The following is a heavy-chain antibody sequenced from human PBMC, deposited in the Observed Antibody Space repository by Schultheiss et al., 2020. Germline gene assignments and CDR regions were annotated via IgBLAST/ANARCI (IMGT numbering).Heavy chain of an antibody. CDR2: IYYSGST. D-gene: IGHD4-17*01. Sequence: SETLSLTCAVYGGSFSGYYWSWIRQPPGKGLEWIGYIYYSGSTYYNPSLKSRVTISVDTSKNQFSLKLSSVTAADSAVYYCARHDYGDYVRFPDYWGQGTLVTVSS. V-gene: IGHV4-59*08. CDR3: ARHDYGDYVRFPDY. J-gene: IGHJ4*02. CDR1: GGSFSGYY.